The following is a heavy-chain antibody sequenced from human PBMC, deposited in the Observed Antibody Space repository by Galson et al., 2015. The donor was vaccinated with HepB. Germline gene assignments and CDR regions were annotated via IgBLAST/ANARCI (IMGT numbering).Heavy chain of an antibody. CDR2: IKQDGSEK. J-gene: IGHJ4*02. V-gene: IGHV3-7*01. Sequence: SLRLSCAASDFTFRNYWMSWVRQAPGRGLEWVANIKQDGSEKYYVDSVKGRFTLSRDNAKNSLYLQMKSLRAEDTAVYYCARDRGSGWYDPFDSWGQGTLVTVSS. CDR1: DFTFRNYW. D-gene: IGHD6-19*01. CDR3: ARDRGSGWYDPFDS.